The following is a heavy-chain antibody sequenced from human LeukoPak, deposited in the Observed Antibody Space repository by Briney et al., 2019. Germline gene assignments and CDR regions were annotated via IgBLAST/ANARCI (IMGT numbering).Heavy chain of an antibody. D-gene: IGHD3-3*02. CDR2: IYYSGST. CDR3: ARHFSTYYFDY. V-gene: IGHV4-59*08. Sequence: SETLSLTCTVSGASISSYYWSWIRQPPGKGLEWIGYIYYSGSTNYNPSLKSRVTISVDTSKNQFSLKLTSVTAADTAVYYCARHFSTYYFDYWGQGTLVTVSS. J-gene: IGHJ4*02. CDR1: GASISSYY.